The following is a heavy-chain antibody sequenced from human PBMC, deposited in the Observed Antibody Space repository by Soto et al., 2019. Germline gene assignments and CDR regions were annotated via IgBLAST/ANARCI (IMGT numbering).Heavy chain of an antibody. V-gene: IGHV5-51*01. CDR2: IYPGDSDT. D-gene: IGHD6-13*01. J-gene: IGHJ6*02. Sequence: EVQLVQSGAEVKKPGESLKISCKGSGYSFTSYWIGWVRQMPGKGLEWMGIIYPGDSDTRYSPSFQGQVTISADKSISTAYLQWSSLKASDTAMYYCAVGLPYSSSSNVDYYYDGMDVWGQGTTVTVSS. CDR1: GYSFTSYW. CDR3: AVGLPYSSSSNVDYYYDGMDV.